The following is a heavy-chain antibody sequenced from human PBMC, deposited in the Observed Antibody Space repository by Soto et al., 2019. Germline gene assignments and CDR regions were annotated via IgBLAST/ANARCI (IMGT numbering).Heavy chain of an antibody. D-gene: IGHD6-6*01. V-gene: IGHV1-3*01. J-gene: IGHJ4*02. Sequence: GASVKVSCKASGYTFTSYAMHWVRQAPGQRLEWMGWINAGNGNTKYSQKFQGRVTITRDTSASTAYMELSSLRSEDTAVYYCALPPAHIGPSSSPIDYWGQGTLVTVSS. CDR3: ALPPAHIGPSSSPIDY. CDR2: INAGNGNT. CDR1: GYTFTSYA.